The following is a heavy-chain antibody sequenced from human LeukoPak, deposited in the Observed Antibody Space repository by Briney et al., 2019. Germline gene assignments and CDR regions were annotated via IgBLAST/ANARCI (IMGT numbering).Heavy chain of an antibody. V-gene: IGHV1-18*01. CDR1: GHTFTSYG. J-gene: IGHJ3*02. CDR3: AREQERGSYGHDAFDI. CDR2: ISAYNGNT. D-gene: IGHD1-26*01. Sequence: ASVKVSCKASGHTFTSYGISWVRQAPGQGLEWMGWISAYNGNTNYAQKLQGRVTMTTDTSTSTAYMELRSLRSDDTAVYYCAREQERGSYGHDAFDIWGQGTMVTVSS.